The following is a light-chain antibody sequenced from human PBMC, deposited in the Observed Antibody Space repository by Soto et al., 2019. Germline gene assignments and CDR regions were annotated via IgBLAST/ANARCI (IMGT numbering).Light chain of an antibody. V-gene: IGKV3-11*01. CDR3: QQRSNWLYT. CDR1: QRVSSY. J-gene: IGKJ2*01. Sequence: IVLTQSPATLSLSPGERATLSGRASQRVSSYLAWYQQKPGQAPRLLIYDASNRATGIPARFSGSGSGTDFTLTISSLEPEDFAVYYCQQRSNWLYTFGQGTKLEIK. CDR2: DAS.